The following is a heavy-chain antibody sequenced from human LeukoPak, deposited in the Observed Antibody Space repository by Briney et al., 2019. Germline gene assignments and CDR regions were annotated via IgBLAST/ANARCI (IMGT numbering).Heavy chain of an antibody. V-gene: IGHV4-4*07. CDR3: XXXXXXXXFFYPDDY. CDR2: IHATGST. J-gene: IGHJ4*02. Sequence: SETLPLTCTVSGGSISGYYWSWIRQPAGKGLERIGRIHATGSTIYNPSLKSRVTMSVDTSKNQFSLELKSVTAADTAVYYCXXXXXXXXFFYPDDYWGQGAQVTVSS. CDR1: GGSISGYY.